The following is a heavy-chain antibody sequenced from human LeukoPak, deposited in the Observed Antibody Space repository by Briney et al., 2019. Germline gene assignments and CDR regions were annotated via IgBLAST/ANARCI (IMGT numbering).Heavy chain of an antibody. V-gene: IGHV3-48*03. CDR3: ARGYYYDSSGYYYSSSDFDY. D-gene: IGHD3-22*01. Sequence: GGSPRLSCAASGFTFSSYEMNWVRQAPGKGLEWVSYISSSGSTIYYADSVKGRFTISRDNAKNSLYLQMNSLRAEDTAVYYCARGYYYDSSGYYYSSSDFDYWGQGTLVTVPS. J-gene: IGHJ4*02. CDR1: GFTFSSYE. CDR2: ISSSGSTI.